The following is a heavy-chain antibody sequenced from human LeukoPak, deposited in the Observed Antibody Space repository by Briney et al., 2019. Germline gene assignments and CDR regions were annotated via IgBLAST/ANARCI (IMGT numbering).Heavy chain of an antibody. Sequence: PGGSLRLSCAASGFTFSSYAMSWVRQAPGKGLEWVSAISGSGGSTHYADSVKGRFTISRDNSKNTLYLQMNSLRAEDTAVYYCAKDFATGYSSGWYVYWGQGTLVTVPS. CDR2: ISGSGGST. CDR3: AKDFATGYSSGWYVY. D-gene: IGHD6-19*01. CDR1: GFTFSSYA. V-gene: IGHV3-23*01. J-gene: IGHJ4*02.